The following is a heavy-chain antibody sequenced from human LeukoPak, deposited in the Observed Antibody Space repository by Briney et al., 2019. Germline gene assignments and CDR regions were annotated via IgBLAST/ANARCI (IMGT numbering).Heavy chain of an antibody. J-gene: IGHJ4*02. CDR2: IIPRLGIA. CDR1: GGTFNNDA. D-gene: IGHD3/OR15-3a*01. Sequence: GASVKVSCKASGGTFNNDAVSWVRQAPGQGLEWMGRIIPRLGIALYAQRFKGRVTVTADKLSNTAYMELSSLTSEDTAVYFCASDLVCTVNCKDSWGQGTLVTVSS. CDR3: ASDLVCTVNCKDS. V-gene: IGHV1-69*04.